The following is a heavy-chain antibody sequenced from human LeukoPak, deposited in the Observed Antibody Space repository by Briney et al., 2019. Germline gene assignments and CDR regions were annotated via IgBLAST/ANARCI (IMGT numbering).Heavy chain of an antibody. D-gene: IGHD5-24*01. J-gene: IGHJ4*02. CDR3: ARWDGYNRGDY. V-gene: IGHV4-59*02. Sequence: NPFETLSLTCTVSGGSVSNYYWSWIRQPPGKELEWIGYIYYSGSTNYNPSLKSRVTISIDTSKNQFSLKLSSVTAADTAVYYCARWDGYNRGDYWGQGTLVTVSS. CDR2: IYYSGST. CDR1: GGSVSNYY.